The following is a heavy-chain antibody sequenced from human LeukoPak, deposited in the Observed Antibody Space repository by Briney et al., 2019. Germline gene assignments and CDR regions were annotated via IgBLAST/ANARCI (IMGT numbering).Heavy chain of an antibody. CDR1: GFTFSSYA. CDR2: ISYDGSNK. D-gene: IGHD6-19*01. V-gene: IGHV3-30-3*01. J-gene: IGHJ4*02. CDR3: ASRQWLVSSVDY. Sequence: GRSLRLSCAASGFTFSSYAMHWVRQAPGKGLEWVAVISYDGSNKYYADSVKGRFTISRDNSKNTLYLQMNSLRAEDTAVYYCASRQWLVSSVDYWGQGTLVTVS.